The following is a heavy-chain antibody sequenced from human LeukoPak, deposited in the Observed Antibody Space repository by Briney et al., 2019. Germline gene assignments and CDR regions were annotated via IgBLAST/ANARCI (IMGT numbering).Heavy chain of an antibody. CDR3: AKDSIRYYYDSSGYYPFDY. CDR2: ISWNSGSI. CDR1: GFTFDDYA. V-gene: IGHV3-9*01. Sequence: GGSLRLSCAASGFTFDDYAMHWVRQAPGKGLEWVSGISWNSGSIGYADSVKGRFTISRDNSKNTLYLQMNSLRAEDTAVYYCAKDSIRYYYDSSGYYPFDYWGQGTLVTVSS. J-gene: IGHJ4*02. D-gene: IGHD3-22*01.